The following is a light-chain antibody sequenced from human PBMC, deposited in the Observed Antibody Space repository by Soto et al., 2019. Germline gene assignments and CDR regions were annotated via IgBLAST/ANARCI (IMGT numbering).Light chain of an antibody. CDR3: CSYAGSSLWV. CDR2: DVT. J-gene: IGLJ3*02. Sequence: QSALTQPRSVSGSPGQAVTISCTGTSSDVGGSNYVSWYQQHPGKAPKLVIYDVTRRPSGVPDRFSGSKSGNMASLTISGLQAEDEADYYCCSYAGSSLWVFGGGTKLTVL. CDR1: SSDVGGSNY. V-gene: IGLV2-11*01.